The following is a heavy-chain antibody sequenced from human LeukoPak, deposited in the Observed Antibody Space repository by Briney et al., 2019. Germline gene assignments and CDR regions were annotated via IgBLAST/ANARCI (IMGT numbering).Heavy chain of an antibody. D-gene: IGHD6-6*01. CDR3: ARLYSSSDLDY. J-gene: IGHJ4*02. CDR2: ISAYNGNT. Sequence: STVNVSCKASGYTFTSYGISWVRQAPGQGLEWMGWISAYNGNTNYAQKLQGRVTMTTDTSTSTAYMELRSLRSDDTAVYYCARLYSSSDLDYWGQGTLVTVSS. CDR1: GYTFTSYG. V-gene: IGHV1-18*01.